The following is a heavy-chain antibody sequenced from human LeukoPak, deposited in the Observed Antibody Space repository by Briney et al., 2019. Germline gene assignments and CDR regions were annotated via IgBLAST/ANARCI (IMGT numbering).Heavy chain of an antibody. D-gene: IGHD3-10*01. Sequence: ASVKVSCKASGYTFTSYDINWVRQATGQGLEWMGWMNPNSGNRGYAQKFRGRVTITMNTSISTAYMELSSLRSEDTAVYYCARDGETRYYYGSGSYDYWGQGTLVTVSS. CDR2: MNPNSGNR. J-gene: IGHJ4*02. V-gene: IGHV1-8*01. CDR3: ARDGETRYYYGSGSYDY. CDR1: GYTFTSYD.